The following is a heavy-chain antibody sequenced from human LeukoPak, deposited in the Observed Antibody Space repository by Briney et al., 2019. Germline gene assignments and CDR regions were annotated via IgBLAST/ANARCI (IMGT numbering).Heavy chain of an antibody. V-gene: IGHV4-39*01. CDR3: ARRGVVSPVYAFDI. CDR2: IYYSDTT. D-gene: IGHD5/OR15-5a*01. Sequence: SSETLSLTCTVSGGSIRTSSYHWGWIRQPPGKGLVAIGTIYYSDTTYYSPSLSSRVTISRDTSRNQFSLQLASVTAADTAMYYCARRGVVSPVYAFDIWGQGTMVTVSP. CDR1: GGSIRTSSYH. J-gene: IGHJ3*02.